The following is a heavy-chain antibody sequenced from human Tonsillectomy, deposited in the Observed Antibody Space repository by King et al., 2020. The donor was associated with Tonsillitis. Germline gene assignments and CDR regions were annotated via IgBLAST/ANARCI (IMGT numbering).Heavy chain of an antibody. Sequence: VQLQESGPGLVKPSGTLSLTCAVSGASISSSYWWTWVRQPPGKGLEGIGEIYHSGSTNYNPSLKSRVTISVDKSKNHFSLKLRSVTAADTAVYYCASEAHYGDYVPFDYWGQGTLVTVSS. CDR2: IYHSGST. J-gene: IGHJ4*02. V-gene: IGHV4-4*02. D-gene: IGHD4-17*01. CDR1: GASISSSYW. CDR3: ASEAHYGDYVPFDY.